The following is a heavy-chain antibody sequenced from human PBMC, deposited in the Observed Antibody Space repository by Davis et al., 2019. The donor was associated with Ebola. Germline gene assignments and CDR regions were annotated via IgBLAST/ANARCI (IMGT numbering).Heavy chain of an antibody. D-gene: IGHD3-10*01. J-gene: IGHJ5*02. V-gene: IGHV4-39*01. Sequence: MPSETLSLTCTVSGGSISSHYWGWIRQPPGKGLEWIGSIYYSGSTYYNPSLKSRVTISVDTSKNQFSLKLSSVTAADTAVYYCARLGITMVPWGQGTLVTVSS. CDR3: ARLGITMVP. CDR1: GGSISSHY. CDR2: IYYSGST.